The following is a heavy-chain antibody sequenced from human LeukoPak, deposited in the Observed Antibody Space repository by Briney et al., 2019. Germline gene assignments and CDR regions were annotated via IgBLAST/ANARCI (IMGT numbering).Heavy chain of an antibody. CDR1: GGSISSGGYY. Sequence: NSAETLSLTCTVSGGSISSGGYYWTCIRQHPGKGLEWIGHIYYSGSTYYNPSLKSRVSISVDTSKNQFSLKLNSVTAADTAVYYCARDRDGYNLDSWGQGTLVTVSS. CDR3: ARDRDGYNLDS. D-gene: IGHD5-24*01. CDR2: IYYSGST. J-gene: IGHJ5*01. V-gene: IGHV4-31*03.